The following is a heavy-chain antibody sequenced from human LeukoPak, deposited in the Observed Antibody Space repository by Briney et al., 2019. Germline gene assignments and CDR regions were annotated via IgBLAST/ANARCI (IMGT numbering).Heavy chain of an antibody. CDR2: TYYRSKWSN. Sequence: SQTLSLTCAISGDSVSTNSAAWNWIRQSPSRGLEWLGRTYYRSKWSNDYALSVKSRIIINPDTSKNQFSLHLNSVTPEDTAVYYCARGYSSGWQKQAHWFDPWGQGTLVTVSS. D-gene: IGHD6-19*01. CDR3: ARGYSSGWQKQAHWFDP. V-gene: IGHV6-1*01. CDR1: GDSVSTNSAA. J-gene: IGHJ5*02.